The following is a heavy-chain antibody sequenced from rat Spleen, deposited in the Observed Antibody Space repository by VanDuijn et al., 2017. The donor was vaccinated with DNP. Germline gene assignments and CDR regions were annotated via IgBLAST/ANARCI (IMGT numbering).Heavy chain of an antibody. CDR3: TLLLYDWFAY. D-gene: IGHD1-2*01. V-gene: IGHV5-20*01. CDR1: GFTFSDYY. Sequence: EVQLVESGGGLVQPGRSLKLSCAASGFTFSDYYMAWVRQAPTKGLEWVASINTDGDTTYYPDSVKGRFTVSRDNAENTVCLQMNSLQTEDTAIYFCTLLLYDWFAYWGQGTLVTVSS. CDR2: INTDGDTT. J-gene: IGHJ3*01.